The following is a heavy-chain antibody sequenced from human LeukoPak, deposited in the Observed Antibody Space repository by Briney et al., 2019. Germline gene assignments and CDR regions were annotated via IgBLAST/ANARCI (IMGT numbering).Heavy chain of an antibody. Sequence: GASVKVSCKASGGTFSSYAISWVRQAPGQGLEWMGGIIPIFGTANYAQKFQGRVTITADKSTSTAYMELSSLRSEDTAVYYCARHSSGPVDAFDIWGQGTMVTVSS. CDR3: ARHSSGPVDAFDI. CDR2: IIPIFGTA. J-gene: IGHJ3*02. V-gene: IGHV1-69*06. CDR1: GGTFSSYA. D-gene: IGHD6-19*01.